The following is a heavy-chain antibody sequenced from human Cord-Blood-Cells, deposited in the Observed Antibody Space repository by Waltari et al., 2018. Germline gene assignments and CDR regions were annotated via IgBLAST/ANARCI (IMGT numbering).Heavy chain of an antibody. J-gene: IGHJ4*02. CDR1: GGSFSGYY. CDR2: INHSGST. V-gene: IGHV4-34*01. D-gene: IGHD6-13*01. CDR3: ARHKGAAAARPFDY. Sequence: QVQLQQWGAGLLKPSETLSLTCAVYGGSFSGYYWSWIRNPPGKGLEWIGEINHSGSTNYNPSLKSRVTISVDTSKNQFSLKLSSVTAADTAVYYCARHKGAAAARPFDYWGQGTLVTVSS.